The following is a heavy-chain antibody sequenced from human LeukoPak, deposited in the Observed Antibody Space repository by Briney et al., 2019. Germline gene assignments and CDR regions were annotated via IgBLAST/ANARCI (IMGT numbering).Heavy chain of an antibody. D-gene: IGHD4-17*01. V-gene: IGHV3-23*01. CDR1: EFTFSNYA. CDR2: IFGSGLGT. J-gene: IGHJ2*01. CDR3: ARAMGATTVTFYWYFDL. Sequence: PGGSLRLSCAASEFTFSNYAMSWVRQAPGKGLEWVSLIFGSGLGTYYADSVKGRFTFSRDNSKNTLYLQMNSLKAEDTALYYCARAMGATTVTFYWYFDLWGRGSPVTVSS.